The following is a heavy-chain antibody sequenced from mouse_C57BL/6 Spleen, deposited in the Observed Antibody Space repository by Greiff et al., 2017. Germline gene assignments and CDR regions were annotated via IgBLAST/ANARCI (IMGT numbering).Heavy chain of an antibody. V-gene: IGHV1-72*01. J-gene: IGHJ2*01. CDR2: IDPNSGGT. Sequence: VQLQQSGAELVKPGASVKLSCKASGYTFTSYWMHWVKQRPGRGLEWIGRIDPNSGGTKYNEMFKRQATQTVDKPSSAAYMQLSSLTSEDSSVYDCARDYGNSYFDYWGQGTTLTVSS. D-gene: IGHD2-1*01. CDR1: GYTFTSYW. CDR3: ARDYGNSYFDY.